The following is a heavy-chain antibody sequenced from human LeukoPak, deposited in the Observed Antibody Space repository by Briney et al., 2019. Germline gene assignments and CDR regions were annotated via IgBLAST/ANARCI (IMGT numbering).Heavy chain of an antibody. CDR1: GGSISSYY. Sequence: SETLSLTCTVSGGSISSYYWSWIRQPAGKGLEWIGRIYTSGSTNYNPSLKSRVTMSVDTSKNQFSLKLSSVTAADTAVYYCAGGDSGYPGYYFDYWGQGTLVTVSS. CDR3: AGGDSGYPGYYFDY. CDR2: IYTSGST. D-gene: IGHD5-12*01. J-gene: IGHJ4*02. V-gene: IGHV4-4*07.